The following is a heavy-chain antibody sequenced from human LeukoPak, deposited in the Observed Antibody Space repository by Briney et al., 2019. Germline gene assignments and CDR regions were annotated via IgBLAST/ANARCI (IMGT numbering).Heavy chain of an antibody. CDR1: SGSFSDYD. CDR3: ARTVYSNNWAPASWFHP. D-gene: IGHD4-11*01. Sequence: RTSETLSLTCAVHSGSFSDYDWTWIRQSPGKGLEWIGEISERGSTNYNPSLGSRITISLDTSKNQFSLHVRSVVAADTAVYYCARTVYSNNWAPASWFHPWGQGTLVTVSS. CDR2: ISERGST. V-gene: IGHV4-34*01. J-gene: IGHJ5*02.